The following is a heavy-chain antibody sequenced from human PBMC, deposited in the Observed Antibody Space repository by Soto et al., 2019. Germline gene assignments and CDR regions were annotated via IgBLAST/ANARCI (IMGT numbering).Heavy chain of an antibody. D-gene: IGHD2-15*01. J-gene: IGHJ6*03. CDR1: GGSISSYY. Sequence: PSETLSLTCTVSGGSISSYYWSWIRQPPGKGLEWIGYIYYGGSTNYNPSLKSRVTISVDTSKNQFSLKLSSVTAADTAVYYCARKGLRERGYCSGGSCYSGYYYYYYMDVTGKTTTVTVSS. V-gene: IGHV4-59*01. CDR2: IYYGGST. CDR3: ARKGLRERGYCSGGSCYSGYYYYYYMDV.